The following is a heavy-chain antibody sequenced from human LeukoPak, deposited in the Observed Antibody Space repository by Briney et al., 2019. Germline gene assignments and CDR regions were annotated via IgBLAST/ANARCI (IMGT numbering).Heavy chain of an antibody. CDR3: ARGRTQDY. J-gene: IGHJ4*02. CDR2: IYHSGST. CDR1: GGSISSGGYY. D-gene: IGHD1-14*01. Sequence: SETLSLTCTVSGGSISSGGYYWSWIRQPPGKGLEWIGYIYHSGSTYYNPSLKSRVTISVDRSRNQFSLKLSSVTAADTAVYYCARGRTQDYWGQGTLVTVSS. V-gene: IGHV4-30-2*01.